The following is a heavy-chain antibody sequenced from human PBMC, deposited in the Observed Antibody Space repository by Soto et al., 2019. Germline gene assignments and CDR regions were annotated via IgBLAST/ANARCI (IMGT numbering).Heavy chain of an antibody. CDR3: AGRFYDFWSGYHNHYFDY. Sequence: PSETLSLTCAVYGGSFSGYYWSWIRQPPGKGLEWIGEINHSGSTNYNPSLKSRVTISVDTSKNQFSLKLSSVTAADTAVYYCAGRFYDFWSGYHNHYFDYWGQGTLVTVSS. D-gene: IGHD3-3*01. CDR1: GGSFSGYY. V-gene: IGHV4-34*01. CDR2: INHSGST. J-gene: IGHJ4*02.